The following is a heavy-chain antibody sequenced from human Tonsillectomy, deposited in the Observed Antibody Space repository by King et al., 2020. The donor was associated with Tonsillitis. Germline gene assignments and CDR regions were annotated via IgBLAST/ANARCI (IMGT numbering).Heavy chain of an antibody. Sequence: VQLVESGGGLVKPGGSLRLSCAASGFTFSNAWMSWVRQAPGKGLEWVGRIKSKTDGGTTDYAAPVKGRFTISRDDSKNTLYLQMNSLKTEDTAVYYCTTEPLILIAVTIWGQGTLVTVSS. V-gene: IGHV3-15*01. J-gene: IGHJ4*02. CDR3: TTEPLILIAVTI. D-gene: IGHD6-19*01. CDR1: GFTFSNAW. CDR2: IKSKTDGGTT.